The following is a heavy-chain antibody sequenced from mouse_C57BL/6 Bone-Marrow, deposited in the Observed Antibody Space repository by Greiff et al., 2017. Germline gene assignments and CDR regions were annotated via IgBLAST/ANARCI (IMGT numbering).Heavy chain of an antibody. CDR1: GFTFSSYA. J-gene: IGHJ2*01. V-gene: IGHV5-4*01. D-gene: IGHD2-1*01. CDR2: ISDGGSYT. CDR3: ARDRINGNLFDY. Sequence: EVKLMESGGGLVKPGGSLKLSCAASGFTFSSYAMSWVRQTPEKRLEWVATISDGGSYTYYPDNVKGRFTISRDNAKNNLYLQMSHLKSEDTAMYYCARDRINGNLFDYWGKGTTLTVSS.